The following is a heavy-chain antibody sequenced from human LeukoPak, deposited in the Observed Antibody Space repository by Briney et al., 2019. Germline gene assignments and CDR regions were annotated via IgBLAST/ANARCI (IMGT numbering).Heavy chain of an antibody. V-gene: IGHV1-69*04. CDR1: GGTFSSYA. CDR2: IIPILGIA. D-gene: IGHD2-2*01. CDR3: ATVPAAMISWFDP. Sequence: SVKVSFKASGGTFSSYAISWVRQAPGQGLEWMGRIIPILGIANYAQKFQGRVTITADKSTSTAYMELSSLRSEDTAVYYCATVPAAMISWFDPWGQGTLVTVSS. J-gene: IGHJ5*02.